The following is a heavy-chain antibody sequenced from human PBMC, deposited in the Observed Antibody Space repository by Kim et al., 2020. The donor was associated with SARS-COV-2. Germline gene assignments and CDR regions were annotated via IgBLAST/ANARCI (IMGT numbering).Heavy chain of an antibody. CDR1: GGTFSNYA. D-gene: IGHD3-10*01. V-gene: IGHV1-69*13. J-gene: IGHJ4*02. Sequence: SVKVSCKASGGTFSNYAISWVRQAPGQGLEWMGGIIPIFGTANYAQKFQGRVTITADESTSTAYMELSSLRPEDTAVYYCARDQPSGFGELAYWGQGTLVTVSS. CDR2: IIPIFGTA. CDR3: ARDQPSGFGELAY.